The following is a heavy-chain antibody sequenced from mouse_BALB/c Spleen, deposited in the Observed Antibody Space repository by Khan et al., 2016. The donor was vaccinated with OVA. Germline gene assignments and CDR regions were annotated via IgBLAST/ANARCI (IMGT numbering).Heavy chain of an antibody. CDR2: ISYSGST. CDR1: GYSITSDYA. D-gene: IGHD2-3*01. Sequence: EVQLQESGPGLVKPSQSLSLTCTVTGYSITSDYAWNWIRQFPGNKLEWMGYISYSGSTNYNPALKSRISITRDTSKNQFFLQLNSVTTEDTATYYDARDGSRYNYAMDYWGQGTSVTVSS. CDR3: ARDGSRYNYAMDY. V-gene: IGHV3-2*02. J-gene: IGHJ4*01.